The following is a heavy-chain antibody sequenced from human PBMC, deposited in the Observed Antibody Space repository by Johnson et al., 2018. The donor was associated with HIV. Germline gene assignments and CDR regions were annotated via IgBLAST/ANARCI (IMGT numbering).Heavy chain of an antibody. J-gene: IGHJ3*02. V-gene: IGHV3-13*01. CDR3: VRDVGPLDI. CDR1: GFTFSSYD. CDR2: IGTAGDT. Sequence: VQLVESGGGLVQPGGSLRLSCAASGFTFSSYDMHWVRQATGKGLEWVSAIGTAGDTYYPGSVKGRFTISRDNSKNTLHLQMNSLRAEDTAVYYCVRDVGPLDIWGQGTLVTVS.